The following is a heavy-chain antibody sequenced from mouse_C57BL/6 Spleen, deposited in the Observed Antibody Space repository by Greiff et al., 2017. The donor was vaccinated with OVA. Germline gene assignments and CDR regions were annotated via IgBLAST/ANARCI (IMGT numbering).Heavy chain of an antibody. J-gene: IGHJ3*01. CDR3: TRSRQLRLLNFAY. V-gene: IGHV1-15*01. CDR2: IDPETGGT. Sequence: VQLQQSGAELVRPGASVTLSCKASGYTFTDYEMHWVKQTPVHGLEWIGAIDPETGGTAYNQKFKGKAILTADKSASTAYMELRSLTSEDSAVYYCTRSRQLRLLNFAYWGQGTLVTVSA. CDR1: GYTFTDYE. D-gene: IGHD3-2*02.